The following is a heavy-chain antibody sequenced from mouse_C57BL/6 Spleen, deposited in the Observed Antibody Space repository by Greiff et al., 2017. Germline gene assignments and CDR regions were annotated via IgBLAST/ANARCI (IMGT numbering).Heavy chain of an antibody. V-gene: IGHV5-17*01. CDR1: GFTFSDYG. J-gene: IGHJ2*01. Sequence: DVKLVESGGGLVKPGGSLKLSCAASGFTFSDYGMHWVRQAPEKGLEWVAYISSGSSTIYYAATVKGRFTISRDNAKNTLFLQMTSLRSEDTAMYYCARNGFDYWGQGTTLTVSS. CDR3: ARNGFDY. CDR2: ISSGSSTI.